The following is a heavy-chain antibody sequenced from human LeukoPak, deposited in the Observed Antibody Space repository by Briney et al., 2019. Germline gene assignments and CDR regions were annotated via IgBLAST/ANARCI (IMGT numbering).Heavy chain of an antibody. CDR2: ISSSGGTT. D-gene: IGHD6-13*01. Sequence: PGGSLRLSCAASGFTFTSYAMSWVRQAPGKGLEWVSAISSSGGTTYYADSVKGRFTISRDNSKNTLYMHMHSLRAEDTAVYYCAKYRGPIAADIGDHWGQGTLVTVSS. V-gene: IGHV3-23*01. CDR3: AKYRGPIAADIGDH. CDR1: GFTFTSYA. J-gene: IGHJ4*02.